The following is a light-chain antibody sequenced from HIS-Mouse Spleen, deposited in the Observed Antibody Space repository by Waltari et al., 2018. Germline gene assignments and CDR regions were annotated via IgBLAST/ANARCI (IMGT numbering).Light chain of an antibody. CDR2: GAS. J-gene: IGKJ2*01. V-gene: IGKV3-20*01. CDR1: QSVSSSY. CDR3: QQYGSSPPYT. Sequence: EIVLTQSPGTLSLSPAERATISCRASQSVSSSYLAWYQQKPGQAPRLLIYGASSRATGIPDRFSGSGSGTDFTLTISRLEPEDFAVYYCQQYGSSPPYTFGQGTKLEIK.